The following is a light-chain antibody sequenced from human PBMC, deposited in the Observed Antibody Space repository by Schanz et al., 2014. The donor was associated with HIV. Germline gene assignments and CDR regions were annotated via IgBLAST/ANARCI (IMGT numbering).Light chain of an antibody. CDR1: SSDIGNYNL. J-gene: IGLJ1*01. CDR2: EGT. Sequence: QSALTQPASVSGSPGQSIIISCTGTSSDIGNYNLVSWYQQHPGKAPKLMVYEGTQRPSGVSNRFSGSESGNTASLTISGLQAEDEADYYCCSYAGSSTLYVFGTGTKLTVL. CDR3: CSYAGSSTLYV. V-gene: IGLV2-23*01.